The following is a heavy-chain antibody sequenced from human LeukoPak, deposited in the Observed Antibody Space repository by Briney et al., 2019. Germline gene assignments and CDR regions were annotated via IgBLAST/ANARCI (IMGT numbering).Heavy chain of an antibody. J-gene: IGHJ4*02. CDR1: GFTFSSYS. D-gene: IGHD3-22*01. V-gene: IGHV3-21*01. Sequence: GGSLRLSCAASGFTFSSYSMNWVRQAPGKGLEWVSSISSSGSPIYYADSVKGRFTISRDNAKNSLYLQMDSLRAEDTAVYYCARADYYDSSGWDWGQGTLVTVSS. CDR2: ISSSGSPI. CDR3: ARADYYDSSGWD.